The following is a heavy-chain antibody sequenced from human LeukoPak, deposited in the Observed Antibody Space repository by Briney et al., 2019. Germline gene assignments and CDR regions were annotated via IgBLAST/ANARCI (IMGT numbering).Heavy chain of an antibody. CDR3: ARHSGDDFATFDY. Sequence: GEYPKISCKGSGYTFINYWIGWVRQMPGKGLEWMGIIYPGDSDTTYSPSFQGQVTISADKSISIAYLQWSSLKASDTAMYYCARHSGDDFATFDYWGQGTLVTVST. D-gene: IGHD2-21*02. CDR1: GYTFINYW. V-gene: IGHV5-51*01. CDR2: IYPGDSDT. J-gene: IGHJ4*02.